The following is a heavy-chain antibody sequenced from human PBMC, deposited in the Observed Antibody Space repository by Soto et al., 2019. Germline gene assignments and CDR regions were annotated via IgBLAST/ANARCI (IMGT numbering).Heavy chain of an antibody. Sequence: QVQLVQSGAEVKKPGASVKVSCKASGYTFTSYDINWVRQATGQGLEWMGWMNANSGNTDYAQKLQDRVTMTRNTTTSTAYMELSSLRSEDTAVYYCARGLVYSRKLAIDYWGQGTLVTVSS. D-gene: IGHD6-13*01. CDR2: MNANSGNT. J-gene: IGHJ4*02. CDR3: ARGLVYSRKLAIDY. V-gene: IGHV1-8*01. CDR1: GYTFTSYD.